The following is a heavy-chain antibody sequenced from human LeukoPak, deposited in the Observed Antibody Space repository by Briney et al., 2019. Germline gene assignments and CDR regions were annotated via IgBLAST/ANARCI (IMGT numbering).Heavy chain of an antibody. Sequence: GGSLRLSCVASGFTFSSYAMSWVRQAPGKGLEWVSAISGSGGSTYYADSVKGRFTISRDNAKNSLYLQMNSLRAEDTALYYCAKSSHYDSSGYPDYWGQGTLVTVSS. CDR2: ISGSGGST. J-gene: IGHJ4*02. D-gene: IGHD3-22*01. CDR1: GFTFSSYA. V-gene: IGHV3-23*01. CDR3: AKSSHYDSSGYPDY.